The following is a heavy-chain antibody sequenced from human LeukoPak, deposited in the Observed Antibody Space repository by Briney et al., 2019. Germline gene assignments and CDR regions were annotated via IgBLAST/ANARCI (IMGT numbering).Heavy chain of an antibody. CDR1: GFTFSSYG. J-gene: IGHJ4*02. CDR3: AKVLGGLWFGELYNDY. CDR2: IRYDGSNK. V-gene: IGHV3-30*02. D-gene: IGHD3-10*01. Sequence: GGSLRLSCAASGFTFSSYGMHWVRQAPGKGLEWVAFIRYDGSNKYYADSVKGRFTISRDNSKNTLYLQMNSLRAEDTAVYYCAKVLGGLWFGELYNDYWGQGTLVTVSS.